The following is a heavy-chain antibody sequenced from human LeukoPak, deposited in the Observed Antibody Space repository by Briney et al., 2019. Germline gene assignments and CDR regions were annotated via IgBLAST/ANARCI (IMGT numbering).Heavy chain of an antibody. CDR1: GGSFSGYY. V-gene: IGHV4-34*01. J-gene: IGHJ4*02. CDR2: INHSGST. D-gene: IGHD3-22*01. Sequence: SETLSLTCAVYGGSFSGYYWSWIRQPPGKGLEWIGEINHSGSTNYNPSLKSRVTISVDTSKNQFSLKLSSVTAADTAVYYCARGQNNYYDSSGYQYFDYWGQGTLVTVSS. CDR3: ARGQNNYYDSSGYQYFDY.